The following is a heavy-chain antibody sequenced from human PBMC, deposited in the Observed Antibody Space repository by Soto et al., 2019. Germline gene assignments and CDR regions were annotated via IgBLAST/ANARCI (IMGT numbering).Heavy chain of an antibody. CDR2: ISVYNGNT. Sequence: QVQLVQSGAEVKKPGASVKVSCTAPGYTFTSYGISWVRQAPGQGLEWMGWISVYNGNTNYAQKLQGRVTMTTDTSTNTAYMDLRSLRSDDTALYYCARDDCSGGSCYYDYWGQGTLVTVSS. CDR3: ARDDCSGGSCYYDY. V-gene: IGHV1-18*01. D-gene: IGHD2-15*01. J-gene: IGHJ4*02. CDR1: GYTFTSYG.